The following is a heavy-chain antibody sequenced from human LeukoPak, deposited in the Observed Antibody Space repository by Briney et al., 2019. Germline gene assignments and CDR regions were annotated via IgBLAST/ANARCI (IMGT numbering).Heavy chain of an antibody. J-gene: IGHJ6*02. CDR3: ARDSGDYVYYYYGMDV. Sequence: SETLSLTCTVSGGSISSYYWSWIRQPPGKGLEWIGYIYYSGSTNYNPSLKSRVTISVDTSKNQFSLKLSSVTAADTAVYYCARDSGDYVYYYYGMDVWGQGTTVTVSS. D-gene: IGHD4-17*01. CDR1: GGSISSYY. CDR2: IYYSGST. V-gene: IGHV4-59*12.